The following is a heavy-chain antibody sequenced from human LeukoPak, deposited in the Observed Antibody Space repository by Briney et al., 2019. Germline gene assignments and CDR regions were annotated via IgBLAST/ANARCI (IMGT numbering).Heavy chain of an antibody. CDR3: ARDYKYAFDN. D-gene: IGHD5-24*01. CDR1: GFTFSDYS. J-gene: IGHJ4*02. Sequence: GSLRLSCAASGFTFSDYSMNWVRQAPGKGLEWISYIGISSGNTKYADSVKGRFTISGDKAKNSLYLQMNSLRVEDTAVCYCARDYKYAFDNWGQGTLVTVSS. CDR2: IGISSGNT. V-gene: IGHV3-48*01.